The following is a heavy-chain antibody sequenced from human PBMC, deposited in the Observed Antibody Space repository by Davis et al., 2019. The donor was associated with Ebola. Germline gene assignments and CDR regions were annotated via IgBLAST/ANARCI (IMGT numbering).Heavy chain of an antibody. V-gene: IGHV4-59*12. CDR1: GGSTRDYY. J-gene: IGHJ6*02. D-gene: IGHD3-16*01. CDR2: VYYNGDT. Sequence: MPSETLSLTCTVSGGSTRDYYWSRILHSPGKGLEWIGYVYYNGDTHYNPSLKSRATISVDTSENHFSLRLRSVTTADTAVYYCARDHGAGNLDVWGQGTTVTVSS. CDR3: ARDHGAGNLDV.